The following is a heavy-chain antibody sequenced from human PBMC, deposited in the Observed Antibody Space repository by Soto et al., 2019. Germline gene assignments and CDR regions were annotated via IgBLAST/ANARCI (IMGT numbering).Heavy chain of an antibody. CDR2: IYPGDYDT. CDR1: GYSFSSYW. V-gene: IGHV5-51*01. J-gene: IGHJ6*02. Sequence: VESLKICFECGGYSFSSYWIGVGRQMPGKGLEWVWIIYPGDYDTRFSPSFQGQVTISDDKSITNAYLKCSSLRASDNAMYYCASAGRNMITFGGAIVLRTYYGMDVWGQGTTVTVSS. CDR3: ASAGRNMITFGGAIVLRTYYGMDV. D-gene: IGHD3-16*02.